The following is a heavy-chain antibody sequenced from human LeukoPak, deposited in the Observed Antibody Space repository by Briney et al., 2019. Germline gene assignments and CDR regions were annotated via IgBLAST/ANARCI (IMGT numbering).Heavy chain of an antibody. D-gene: IGHD1-1*01. CDR2: ISYDGSNK. Sequence: PGGSLRLSCAACGFTFSNYAMHWVRQAPGKGLEWLAIISYDGSNKYYADSVKGRFTISRDNSKNTLYVQMNGLRVDDTAVYYCARDRLDGNNWNDCDYWGQGTLVTVSS. V-gene: IGHV3-30-3*01. J-gene: IGHJ4*02. CDR3: ARDRLDGNNWNDCDY. CDR1: GFTFSNYA.